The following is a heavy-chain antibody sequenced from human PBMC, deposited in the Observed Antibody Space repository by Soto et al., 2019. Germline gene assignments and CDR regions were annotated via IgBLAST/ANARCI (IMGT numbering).Heavy chain of an antibody. CDR1: GFTFSSYW. Sequence: EVQLVESGGGLVQPGGSLRLSCAASGFTFSSYWMSWVRQAPGKGLEWVANIKQDGSEKYYVDSVKGRFTISRDNAKNSLYLQMNSLRAADTAVYYCARQEGCSSTSCYAPSWLLPLRYYYGMDVWGQGTTVTVSS. D-gene: IGHD2-2*01. J-gene: IGHJ6*02. CDR2: IKQDGSEK. CDR3: ARQEGCSSTSCYAPSWLLPLRYYYGMDV. V-gene: IGHV3-7*01.